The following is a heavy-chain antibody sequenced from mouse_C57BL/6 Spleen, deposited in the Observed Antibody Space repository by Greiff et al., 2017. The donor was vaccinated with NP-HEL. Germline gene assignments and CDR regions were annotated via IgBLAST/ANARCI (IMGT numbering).Heavy chain of an antibody. CDR3: AREAYDYDGGYAMDY. CDR1: GYSITSGYY. Sequence: EVKVEESGPGLVKPSQSLSLTCSVTGYSITSGYYWNWIRQFPGNKLEWMGYISYDGSNNYNPSLKNRISITRDTSKNQFFLKLNSVTTEDTATYYCAREAYDYDGGYAMDYWGQGTSVTVSS. D-gene: IGHD2-4*01. J-gene: IGHJ4*01. V-gene: IGHV3-6*01. CDR2: ISYDGSN.